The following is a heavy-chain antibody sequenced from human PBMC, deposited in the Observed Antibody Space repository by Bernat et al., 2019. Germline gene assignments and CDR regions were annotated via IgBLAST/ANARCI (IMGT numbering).Heavy chain of an antibody. J-gene: IGHJ4*02. Sequence: QVQLVESGGGVVQPGRSLRLSCAASGFTFSSHAMHWVRQAPGKGLEWVAVISYDGRKKYYADSVKGRFTISRDNSKNTLYLQMNSLRAEDTAVYYCASAYGDYVSSFDHWGQGTPVTVSS. V-gene: IGHV3-30*04. D-gene: IGHD4-17*01. CDR2: ISYDGRKK. CDR3: ASAYGDYVSSFDH. CDR1: GFTFSSHA.